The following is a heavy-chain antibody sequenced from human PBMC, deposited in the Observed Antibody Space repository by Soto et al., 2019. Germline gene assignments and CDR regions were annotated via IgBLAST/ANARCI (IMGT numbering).Heavy chain of an antibody. D-gene: IGHD1-26*01. CDR2: ISAYNGNT. CDR3: ARGAPTINPYYYSYYGMDV. CDR1: GYTFTSYV. Sequence: ASVKVSCKASGYTFTSYVISWVRQAPGQGLEWMGWISAYNGNTNYAQKLQGRVTMTTDTSTSTAYMELRSLRSDDTAVYYCARGAPTINPYYYSYYGMDVWGQGTTVTVSS. J-gene: IGHJ6*01. V-gene: IGHV1-18*01.